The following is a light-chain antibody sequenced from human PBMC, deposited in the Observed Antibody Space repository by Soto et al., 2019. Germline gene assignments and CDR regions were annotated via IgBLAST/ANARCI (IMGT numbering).Light chain of an antibody. CDR2: GSS. Sequence: EVVLTQSPGTLSLSPGERANLSCRASQNVNSNYLTWYQQKTGQAPRLLIYGSSNKATGNPNRVNGNGYGTYFTLIISRLEPEDFAVYYCQQYGSSPWTFGQGTKVDIK. V-gene: IGKV3-20*01. CDR1: QNVNSNY. CDR3: QQYGSSPWT. J-gene: IGKJ1*01.